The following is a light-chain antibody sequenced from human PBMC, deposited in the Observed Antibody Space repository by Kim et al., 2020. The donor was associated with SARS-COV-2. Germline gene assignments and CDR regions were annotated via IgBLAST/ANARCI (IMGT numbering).Light chain of an antibody. V-gene: IGKV3-20*01. CDR1: QSVSSNF. J-gene: IGKJ3*01. CDR2: GAS. CDR3: QQYGSSSLT. Sequence: EIVWTQSPGTLSLSPGERATLSCRASQSVSSNFLAWYQQKPGQAPRLLIYGASSRATGIPDRFSGSGSGTDFTLTISRLEPEDYAVYYCQQYGSSSLTFGPGTKVDIK.